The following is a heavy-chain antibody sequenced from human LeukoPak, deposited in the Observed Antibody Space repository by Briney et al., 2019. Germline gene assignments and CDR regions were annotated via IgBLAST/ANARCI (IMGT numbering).Heavy chain of an antibody. D-gene: IGHD5-12*01. CDR3: ARGAGYSGYDFDF. Sequence: SETLSLTCSVSGGSISSSSYFWGWIRQPPGKGLEWIGNIYSGGTTYYNPSLMSRVTMSGDTSKNQFSLKMTSVTAADTAVYYCARGAGYSGYDFDFWGQGTLVTVSS. J-gene: IGHJ4*02. CDR2: IYSGGTT. V-gene: IGHV4-39*07. CDR1: GGSISSSSYF.